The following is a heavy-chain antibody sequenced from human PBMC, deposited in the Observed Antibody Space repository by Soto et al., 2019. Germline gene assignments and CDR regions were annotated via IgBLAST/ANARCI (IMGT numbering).Heavy chain of an antibody. D-gene: IGHD3-22*01. CDR3: AQGGLSSGYYYDSYYYYYGMDV. V-gene: IGHV3-23*01. CDR2: ISGSGGST. Sequence: GGSLRFSCAASGFTFSGYAMSWVRQAPGKGLEWVSAISGSGGSTYYADSVKGRFTISRDNSKNTLYLQMNSLRAEDTAVYYCAQGGLSSGYYYDSYYYYYGMDVWGQGTTVTVSS. J-gene: IGHJ6*02. CDR1: GFTFSGYA.